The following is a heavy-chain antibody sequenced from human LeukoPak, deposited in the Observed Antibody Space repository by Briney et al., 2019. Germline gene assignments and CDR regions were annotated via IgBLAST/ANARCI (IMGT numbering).Heavy chain of an antibody. CDR3: ARGMGYSYGHPQGAFDI. V-gene: IGHV1-18*01. J-gene: IGHJ3*02. CDR2: ISAYNGNT. D-gene: IGHD5-18*01. CDR1: GYTFTSYS. Sequence: ASVKVPCKASGYTFTSYSISWVRQAPGPGLEWMGWISAYNGNTNYVQKLQGRVTMTTDTSTSTAYMELSSLRSEDTAVYYCARGMGYSYGHPQGAFDIWGQGTMVTVSS.